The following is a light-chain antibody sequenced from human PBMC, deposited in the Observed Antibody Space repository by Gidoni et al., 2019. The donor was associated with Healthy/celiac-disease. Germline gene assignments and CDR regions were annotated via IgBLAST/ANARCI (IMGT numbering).Light chain of an antibody. CDR1: QSISSY. J-gene: IGKJ4*01. Sequence: DIQMTQSPSSLSASVGDRVTITCRASQSISSYFNWYQQKPGKAPKLLIYAASSLQSGDPSRFSGSRSGTDFTLTISSLQPEDFATYYCQQSYSTPTFGGGTKVEIK. V-gene: IGKV1-39*01. CDR2: AAS. CDR3: QQSYSTPT.